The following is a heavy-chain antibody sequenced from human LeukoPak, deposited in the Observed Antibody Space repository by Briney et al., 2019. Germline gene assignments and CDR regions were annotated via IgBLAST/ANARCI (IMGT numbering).Heavy chain of an antibody. CDR3: AKGLRFLEWLSNDAFDI. J-gene: IGHJ3*02. D-gene: IGHD3-3*01. CDR2: AGWAGGTT. V-gene: IGHV3-43*01. CDR1: GFNFDRYT. Sequence: GGSLRLSCATSGFNFDRYTIHWVRQAPGKGLEWVSLAGWAGGTTFYSDSVRGRFTISRDNSKNTLYLQMNSLRAEDTAVYYCAKGLRFLEWLSNDAFDIWGQGTMVTVSS.